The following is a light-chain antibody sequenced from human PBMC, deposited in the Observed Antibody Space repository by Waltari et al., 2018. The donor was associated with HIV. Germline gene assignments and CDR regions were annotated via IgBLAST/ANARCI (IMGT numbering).Light chain of an antibody. V-gene: IGKV4-1*01. CDR2: WAS. J-gene: IGKJ2*01. CDR1: QGLWHTSMRRHY. CDR3: QQYYDTPYT. Sequence: DIVMTQSPDSLPVSLGERATINCKSSQGLWHTSMRRHYLAWYQQRPGQPSKLLIAWASTRESGVPDRFSGSGSGTDFTLAISSLQPEDVAVYYCQQYYDTPYTFGQGTKLEI.